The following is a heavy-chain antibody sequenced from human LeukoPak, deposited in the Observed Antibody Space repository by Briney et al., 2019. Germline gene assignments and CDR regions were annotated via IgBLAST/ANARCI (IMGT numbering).Heavy chain of an antibody. D-gene: IGHD6-19*01. Sequence: GGSLRLSCATSGFTFSNYAVSWVRQAPGKGLEWVSSISSSSTYIYYADSVKGRFTISRDNAKNSLYLQMNSLRAEDTAVYYCARASSQWLVPYWGQGTLVTVSS. V-gene: IGHV3-21*01. CDR3: ARASSQWLVPY. CDR1: GFTFSNYA. CDR2: ISSSSTYI. J-gene: IGHJ4*02.